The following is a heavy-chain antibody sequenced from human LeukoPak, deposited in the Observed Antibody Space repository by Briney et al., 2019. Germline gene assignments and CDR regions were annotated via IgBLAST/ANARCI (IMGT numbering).Heavy chain of an antibody. CDR1: GFTFSSHS. V-gene: IGHV3-21*01. D-gene: IGHD3-3*01. CDR3: ARDGSAIFGVGHDY. Sequence: PGGSLRLSCAASGFTFSSHSMNWVRQAPGKGLEWVSSISSSSSYIYYADSVKGRFTISRDNAKNSLYLQMNSLRAEDTAVYYCARDGSAIFGVGHDYWGQGTLVTVSS. J-gene: IGHJ4*02. CDR2: ISSSSSYI.